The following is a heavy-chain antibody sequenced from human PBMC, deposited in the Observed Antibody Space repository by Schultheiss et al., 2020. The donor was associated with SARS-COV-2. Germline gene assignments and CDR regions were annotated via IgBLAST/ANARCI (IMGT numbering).Heavy chain of an antibody. V-gene: IGHV3-23*01. D-gene: IGHD3-22*01. CDR1: GFTFSSYA. Sequence: GGSLRLSCAASGFTFSSYAMSWVRQAPGKGLEWVSAISGSGGSTYYADSVKGRFTISRDNSKNTLYLQMNSLRAEDTAVYYCARDSSGQYYYYGMDVWGQGTTVTVSS. J-gene: IGHJ6*02. CDR2: ISGSGGST. CDR3: ARDSSGQYYYYGMDV.